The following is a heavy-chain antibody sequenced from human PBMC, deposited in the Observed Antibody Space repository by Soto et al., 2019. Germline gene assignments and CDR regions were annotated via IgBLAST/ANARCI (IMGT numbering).Heavy chain of an antibody. J-gene: IGHJ5*02. CDR1: GFTFSSYE. CDR3: LAYGDFINWFDP. CDR2: ISSSGSTI. D-gene: IGHD4-17*01. V-gene: IGHV3-48*03. Sequence: GSLRLSCAASGFTFSSYEMNWVRQAPGKGLEWVSYISSSGSTIYYADSVKGRFTISRDNAKNSLYLQMNSLRAEDTAVYYCLAYGDFINWFDPWGQGTLVTVSS.